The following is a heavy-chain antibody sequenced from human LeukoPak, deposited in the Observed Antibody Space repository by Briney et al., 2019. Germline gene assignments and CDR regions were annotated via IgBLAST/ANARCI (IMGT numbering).Heavy chain of an antibody. CDR3: ARSGYGSSSYFDY. CDR2: ISNDGDRQ. D-gene: IGHD6-6*01. J-gene: IGHJ4*02. V-gene: IGHV3-30*04. CDR1: GFPFSTSA. Sequence: PGGSLRLSCAASGFPFSTSAMYWVRQAPGKGLEWVAAISNDGDRQHYAESVKGRFTISRDNSKDTLLLQMDSLRVDDAALYYCARSGYGSSSYFDYWGQGTLVTVSS.